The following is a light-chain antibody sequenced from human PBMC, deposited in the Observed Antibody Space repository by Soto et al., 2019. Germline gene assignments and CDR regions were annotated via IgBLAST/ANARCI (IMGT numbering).Light chain of an antibody. CDR1: QSVGNN. Sequence: EIVMTHSPATLSVSPGERTTLSCSSSQSVGNNLAWYQQKPGQAPRLLIYGAYTRATGIPARFSGSGSGTDFSLTISRLEPEDFAVYYCQQYGSSPPILNFGGGTKVDIK. J-gene: IGKJ4*01. CDR2: GAY. CDR3: QQYGSSPPILN. V-gene: IGKV3-15*01.